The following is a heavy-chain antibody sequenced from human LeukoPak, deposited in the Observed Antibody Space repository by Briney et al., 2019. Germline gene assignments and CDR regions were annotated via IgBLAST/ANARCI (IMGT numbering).Heavy chain of an antibody. CDR2: ISYDGGNK. Sequence: PGGSLRLSCAASGFTFSSYAMHWVRQAPGKGLEWVAGISYDGGNKYYADSVKGRFTISRDNSKNTLYLQMNSLRAEDTAVYYCAKQKLFSTVVKNYYGMDVWGQGTTVTVSS. CDR3: AKQKLFSTVVKNYYGMDV. J-gene: IGHJ6*02. CDR1: GFTFSSYA. V-gene: IGHV3-30*18. D-gene: IGHD4-23*01.